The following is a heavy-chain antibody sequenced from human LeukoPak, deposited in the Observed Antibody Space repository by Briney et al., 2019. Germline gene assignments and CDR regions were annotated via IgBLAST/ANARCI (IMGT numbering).Heavy chain of an antibody. CDR1: GFTFSSYS. CDR3: AKDQGYSSGWPIDY. J-gene: IGHJ4*02. Sequence: GGSLRLSCAASGFTFSSYSMNWVRQAPGKGLEWVSYISSSSSTIYYADSVKGRFTISRDNAKNSLYLQMNSLRAEDTALYYCAKDQGYSSGWPIDYWGQGTLVTVSS. V-gene: IGHV3-48*01. D-gene: IGHD6-19*01. CDR2: ISSSSSTI.